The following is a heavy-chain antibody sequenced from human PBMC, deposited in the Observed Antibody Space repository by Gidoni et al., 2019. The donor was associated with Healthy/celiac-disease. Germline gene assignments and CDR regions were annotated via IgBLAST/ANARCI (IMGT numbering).Heavy chain of an antibody. D-gene: IGHD3-22*01. Sequence: QVQLQESGPGLVKPSETLSLTCTVSGGSISSYYWSWIRQPPGKGLEWIGYIYYSGSTNYNPSLKSRVTISVDTSKNQFSLKLSSVTAADTAVYYCARESPHRGYRRYYFDYWGQGTLVTVSS. CDR1: GGSISSYY. J-gene: IGHJ4*02. CDR2: IYYSGST. CDR3: ARESPHRGYRRYYFDY. V-gene: IGHV4-59*01.